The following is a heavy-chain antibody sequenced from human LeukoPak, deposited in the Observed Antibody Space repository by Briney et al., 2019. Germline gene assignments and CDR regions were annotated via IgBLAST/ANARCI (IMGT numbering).Heavy chain of an antibody. V-gene: IGHV1-69*05. CDR1: GGTFSSYA. D-gene: IGHD2-2*02. CDR3: ARGGAIGGYYMDV. Sequence: SVKVSCKASGGTFSSYAISWVRQAPGQGLEWMGRVIPIFGTANYAQKFQGRVTITTDESTSTAYMELSSLRSEDTAVYYCARGGAIGGYYMDVWGKGTTVTVSS. J-gene: IGHJ6*03. CDR2: VIPIFGTA.